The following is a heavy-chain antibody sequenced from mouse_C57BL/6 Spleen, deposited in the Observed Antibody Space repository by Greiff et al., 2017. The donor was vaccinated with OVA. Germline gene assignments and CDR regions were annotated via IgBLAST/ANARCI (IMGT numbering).Heavy chain of an antibody. J-gene: IGHJ1*03. CDR1: GYTFTSYG. Sequence: QVQLQQSGAELARPGASVKLSCKASGYTFTSYGISWVKQRTGQGLEWIGEIYPRSGNTYYNEKFKGKATLTADKSSSTAYMDLRSLTSDDAAVYICARYRGECFGDWGTGTTVTVSS. CDR2: IYPRSGNT. V-gene: IGHV1-81*01. CDR3: ARYRGECFGD.